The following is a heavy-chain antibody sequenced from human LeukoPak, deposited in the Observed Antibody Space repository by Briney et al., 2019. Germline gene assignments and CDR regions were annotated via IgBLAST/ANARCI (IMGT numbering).Heavy chain of an antibody. CDR1: GFTVSSNY. CDR2: IYSGGST. Sequence: GGSLRLSCAASGFTVSSNYMSWVRQAPGKGLEWVSAIYSGGSTYYADSVKGRFTISRDNSKNTLYLQMNSLRAEDTAVYYCARGMLSSGYQYYFDYWGQGTLVTVSS. J-gene: IGHJ4*02. CDR3: ARGMLSSGYQYYFDY. D-gene: IGHD3-22*01. V-gene: IGHV3-66*01.